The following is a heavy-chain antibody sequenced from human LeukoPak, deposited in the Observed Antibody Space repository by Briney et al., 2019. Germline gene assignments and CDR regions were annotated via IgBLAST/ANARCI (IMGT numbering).Heavy chain of an antibody. J-gene: IGHJ4*02. V-gene: IGHV3-48*03. CDR1: GFTFSSYE. CDR3: ARDQDWNYAFDY. Sequence: GGSLRLSCAASGFTFSSYEMNWVRQAPGKGLEWVSYISSSGSTIYYADSVKGRFTISRDNAKNSLYLQMNSLRAEDTAVYYCARDQDWNYAFDYWGQGTLVTVS. CDR2: ISSSGSTI. D-gene: IGHD1-7*01.